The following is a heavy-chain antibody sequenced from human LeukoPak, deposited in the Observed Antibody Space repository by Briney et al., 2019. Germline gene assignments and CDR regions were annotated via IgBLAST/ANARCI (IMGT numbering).Heavy chain of an antibody. J-gene: IGHJ4*02. D-gene: IGHD3-3*01. CDR2: ICYDETNK. Sequence: PGGSLTLSCPASAFTFSRYYMHWVGQAPGKGRDWVAFICYDETNKYYPHSVNDRFTISRNNSKQTLYLQANSQKSGGPAGCLFSKDSRGGVCYLDYWGQGTVVAVSS. CDR1: AFTFSRYY. V-gene: IGHV3-30*02. CDR3: SKDSRGGVCYLDY.